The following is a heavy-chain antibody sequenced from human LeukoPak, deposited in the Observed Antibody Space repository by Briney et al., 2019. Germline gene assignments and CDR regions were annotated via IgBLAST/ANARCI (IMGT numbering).Heavy chain of an antibody. V-gene: IGHV5-51*01. CDR3: ARHYSYNWFGY. CDR1: GYDFTAYW. D-gene: IGHD5-24*01. Sequence: GESLKISCKGSGYDFTAYWIAWGRRRPGKGRGGMGNINAGNSQTTDSPSFQGQVTISVDKSISTAYLQLRSLKASDTAIYYCARHYSYNWFGYWGQGSPVTVSS. CDR2: INAGNSQT. J-gene: IGHJ4*02.